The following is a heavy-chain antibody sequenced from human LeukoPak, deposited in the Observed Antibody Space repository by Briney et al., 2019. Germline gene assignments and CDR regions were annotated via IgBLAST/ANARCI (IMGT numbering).Heavy chain of an antibody. CDR1: GGSFSDYY. J-gene: IGHJ4*02. V-gene: IGHV4-34*01. D-gene: IGHD3-22*01. Sequence: SETLSLTCAVYGGSFSDYYWSWIRQPPGKGLEWIGEINHSGSTNYNPSLKSRVTMSVDTSKNQFSLKLSSVTAADTAVYYCARDQYYYDSSGYLTFDYWGQGTLVTVSS. CDR2: INHSGST. CDR3: ARDQYYYDSSGYLTFDY.